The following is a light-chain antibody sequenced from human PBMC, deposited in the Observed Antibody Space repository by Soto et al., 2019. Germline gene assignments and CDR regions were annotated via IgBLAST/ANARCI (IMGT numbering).Light chain of an antibody. V-gene: IGLV1-47*02. CDR1: TSNIESHS. J-gene: IGLJ3*02. Sequence: QAVVTQPPSASGTPGQRIIISCSGSTSNIESHSVNWFQQVPGTAPRLLIITNNQRPSGVPDRFSGSKSGASASLAISGLRSEDEADYFCAAWDDSLSAWVFGGGTKLTVL. CDR3: AAWDDSLSAWV. CDR2: TNN.